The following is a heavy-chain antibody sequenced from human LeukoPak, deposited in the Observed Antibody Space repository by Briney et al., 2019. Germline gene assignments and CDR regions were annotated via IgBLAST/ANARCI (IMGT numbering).Heavy chain of an antibody. CDR1: GGSISSSSYY. CDR3: ARDFGIGRWFGELLYYFDY. Sequence: ETLSLTCTVSGGSISSSSYYWGWIRQPPGKGLEWIGSIYYSGSTYYNPSLKSRVTISVDTSKNQFSLKLSSVTAADTAVYYCARDFGIGRWFGELLYYFDYWGQGTLVTVSS. D-gene: IGHD3-10*01. CDR2: IYYSGST. J-gene: IGHJ4*02. V-gene: IGHV4-39*07.